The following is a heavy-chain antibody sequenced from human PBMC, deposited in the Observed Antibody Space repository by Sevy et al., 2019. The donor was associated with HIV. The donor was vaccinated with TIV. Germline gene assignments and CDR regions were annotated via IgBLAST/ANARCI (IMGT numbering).Heavy chain of an antibody. CDR1: GVSITSLY. V-gene: IGHV4-59*08. J-gene: IGHJ4*02. CDR2: IYYNGHI. Sequence: SETLSLTCTVSGVSITSLYWTWIRQPPGKGLEWIANIYYNGHINYNPSLKSRVTLSLDTSKNQFSLRLSSVTAADTAMYYCAGENAWGRGYSWGQGTLVTVSS. D-gene: IGHD1-26*01. CDR3: AGENAWGRGYS.